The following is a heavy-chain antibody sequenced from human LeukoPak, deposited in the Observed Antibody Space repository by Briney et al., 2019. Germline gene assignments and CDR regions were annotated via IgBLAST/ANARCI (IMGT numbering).Heavy chain of an antibody. J-gene: IGHJ5*02. CDR1: GFTFSSSG. D-gene: IGHD3-3*01. CDR2: IRHDGGNK. Sequence: GGSLRLSCAASGFTFSSSGMHWVRQTPGKGLEWVAFIRHDGGNKYYADSVRGRFTISRDNAKNSLYLQMNSLRAEDTSVYYCARYRYYDFWSGSNWFDPWGQGTPVTVSS. CDR3: ARYRYYDFWSGSNWFDP. V-gene: IGHV3-30*02.